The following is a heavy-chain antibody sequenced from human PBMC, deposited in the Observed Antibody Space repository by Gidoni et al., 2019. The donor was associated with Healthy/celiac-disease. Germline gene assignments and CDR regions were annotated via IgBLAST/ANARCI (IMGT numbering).Heavy chain of an antibody. J-gene: IGHJ5*02. Sequence: QVQLVESGGGVVQPARYLSRSCAASGFTFRSSAMHWVRQAPGKGLEWVAVIAYDGSNKYYAYSVKGRFTISRDNSKNTLYLQMNSLRAEDTAVYYCARAYYDILTGTGHWFDPWGQGTLVTVSS. V-gene: IGHV3-30*04. CDR2: IAYDGSNK. CDR1: GFTFRSSA. CDR3: ARAYYDILTGTGHWFDP. D-gene: IGHD3-9*01.